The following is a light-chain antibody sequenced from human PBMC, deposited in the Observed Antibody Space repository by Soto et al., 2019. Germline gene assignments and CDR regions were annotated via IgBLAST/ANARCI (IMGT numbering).Light chain of an antibody. CDR1: QTVSFN. J-gene: IGKJ5*01. V-gene: IGKV3-15*01. Sequence: EIVMTQSPSTLSVSPGERVTLSCRASQTVSFNLAWYQQKPGQAPRLLIYGASTRATGIPARFSGSGSGTDFTLTISSLEPEDFAIYYCQQRSNLPPTFGQGTRLEI. CDR3: QQRSNLPPT. CDR2: GAS.